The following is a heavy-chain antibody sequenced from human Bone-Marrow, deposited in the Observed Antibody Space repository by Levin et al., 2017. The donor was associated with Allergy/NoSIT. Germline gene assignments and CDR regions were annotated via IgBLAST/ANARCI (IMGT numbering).Heavy chain of an antibody. CDR3: ARDLTSRYSIDV. J-gene: IGHJ6*02. V-gene: IGHV3-30*04. CDR2: VSDDGNRK. Sequence: TGGSLRLSCAASGFAFSTFGIHCVRQAPGKGLEWVAYVSDDGNRKYYVDSVKGRFTISRDNSKNMVYLQMDSLRPEDTAVYYCARDLTSRYSIDVWGQGTTVSVSS. CDR1: GFAFSTFG.